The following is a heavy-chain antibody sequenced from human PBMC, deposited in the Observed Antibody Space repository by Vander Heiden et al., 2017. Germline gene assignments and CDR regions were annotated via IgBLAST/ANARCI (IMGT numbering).Heavy chain of an antibody. CDR2: INHSGST. CDR1: GGSFSGYY. D-gene: IGHD2-2*01. J-gene: IGHJ5*02. V-gene: IGHV4-34*01. CDR3: ARGPVEYQLLYWFDP. Sequence: QVQLQQWAAGLLKPSETLPLTCAVYGGSFSGYYWSWIRQPPGKGLEWIGEINHSGSTHYNPSLKSRVTISVDTSKNQFSLKLSSVTAADTAVYYCARGPVEYQLLYWFDPWGQGTLVTVSS.